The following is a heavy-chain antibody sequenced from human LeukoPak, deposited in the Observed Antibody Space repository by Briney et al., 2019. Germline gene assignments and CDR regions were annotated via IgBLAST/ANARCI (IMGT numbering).Heavy chain of an antibody. CDR1: GGTFSSYT. D-gene: IGHD5-24*01. J-gene: IGHJ3*02. CDR2: IIPILGMA. Sequence: SVKVSCKASGGTFSSYTISWVRQAPGQGLEWMGRIIPILGMANYAQKFQGRVTITADKSTSTAYMELSSLRSEDTAVYYCARDAERWLQWAHAFDIWGQGTMVTVSS. CDR3: ARDAERWLQWAHAFDI. V-gene: IGHV1-69*04.